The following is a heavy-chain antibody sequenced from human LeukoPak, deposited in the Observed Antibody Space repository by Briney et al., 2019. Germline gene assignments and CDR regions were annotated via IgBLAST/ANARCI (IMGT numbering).Heavy chain of an antibody. Sequence: GGSLRLSCAPSGFTFSSYWMSWVRQAPGKGLEWVANIKQDGSEKYYVDSVKGRFTISRDNAKNSLYLQMNSLRAEDTAVYYCARDKPSGSSLFDYWGQGTLVTVSS. V-gene: IGHV3-7*01. D-gene: IGHD1-26*01. CDR3: ARDKPSGSSLFDY. J-gene: IGHJ4*02. CDR2: IKQDGSEK. CDR1: GFTFSSYW.